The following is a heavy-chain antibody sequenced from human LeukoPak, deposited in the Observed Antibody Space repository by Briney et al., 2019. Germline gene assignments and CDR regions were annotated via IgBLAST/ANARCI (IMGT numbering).Heavy chain of an antibody. V-gene: IGHV4-30-4*08. CDR3: ARVGRYCSSTSCYYYYGMDV. CDR1: GGSISSYY. Sequence: SETLSLTCTVSGGSISSYYWSWIRQPPGKGLEWIGYIYYSGSTYYNPSLKSRVTISVDTSKNQFSLKLSSVTAADTAVYYCARVGRYCSSTSCYYYYGMDVWGQGTTVTVSS. J-gene: IGHJ6*02. D-gene: IGHD2-2*01. CDR2: IYYSGST.